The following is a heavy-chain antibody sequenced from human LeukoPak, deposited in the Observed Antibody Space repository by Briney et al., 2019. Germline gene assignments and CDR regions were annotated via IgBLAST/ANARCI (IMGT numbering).Heavy chain of an antibody. CDR2: ISWSSGSL. CDR1: GFTFDDYA. D-gene: IGHD1/OR15-1a*01. Sequence: GGSLRLSCTASGFTFDDYAMHWVRQAPGKGLEWVSGISWSSGSLGYADSVKGRFIISRDNAKNSLYLQMNSLRAEDTALYYCARENWYKFDYWGQGTLVTVSS. J-gene: IGHJ4*02. CDR3: ARENWYKFDY. V-gene: IGHV3-9*01.